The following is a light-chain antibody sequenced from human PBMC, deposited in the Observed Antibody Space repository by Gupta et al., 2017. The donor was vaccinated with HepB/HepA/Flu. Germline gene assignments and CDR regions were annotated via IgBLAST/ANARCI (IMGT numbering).Light chain of an antibody. CDR2: KAS. CDR3: QQYDSQLCS. CDR1: QTISTW. Sequence: DIQMTQSPSTLSASIGDRVTITCRASQTISTWLAWYQQKPGKAPKLLIYKASSLESGVPSRFSGSGSGTEFTLTISSLQPDDFATYYCQQYDSQLCSFGQGTKLEIK. V-gene: IGKV1-5*03. J-gene: IGKJ2*04.